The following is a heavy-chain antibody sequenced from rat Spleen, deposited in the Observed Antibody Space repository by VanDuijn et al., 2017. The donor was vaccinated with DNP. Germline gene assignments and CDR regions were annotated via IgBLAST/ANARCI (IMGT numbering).Heavy chain of an antibody. D-gene: IGHD1-1*01. V-gene: IGHV3-1*01. CDR3: ARYSGYYWYLDF. J-gene: IGHJ1*01. CDR2: ISYSGST. CDR1: GYSITSNY. Sequence: EVQLQESGPGLVKPSQSLSLTCSVTGYSITSNYWGWIRKFPGNKMEWMGYISYSGSTTYTPSLKGRISITRDTSKNQFFLQLNSVTTEDTATYYCARYSGYYWYLDFWGPGTMVTVSS.